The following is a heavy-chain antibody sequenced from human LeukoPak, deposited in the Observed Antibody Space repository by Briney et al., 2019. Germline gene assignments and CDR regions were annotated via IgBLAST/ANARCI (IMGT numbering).Heavy chain of an antibody. CDR1: GFTFSSYS. D-gene: IGHD2-2*01. CDR3: ARAADIVVVPAAAYGMDV. CDR2: ISSSSSYI. J-gene: IGHJ6*04. Sequence: GGSLRLACAASGFTFSSYSMNWVRQAPGKGLEWVSSISSSSSYIYYADSVKGRFTISRDNAKNSLYLQMNSLRAEDTAVYYCARAADIVVVPAAAYGMDVRGKGTTVTVSS. V-gene: IGHV3-21*01.